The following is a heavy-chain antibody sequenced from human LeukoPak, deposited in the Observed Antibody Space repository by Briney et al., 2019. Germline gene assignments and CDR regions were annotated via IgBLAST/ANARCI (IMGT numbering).Heavy chain of an antibody. D-gene: IGHD2-2*01. V-gene: IGHV3-21*01. CDR2: ISSSSSYI. Sequence: GGSLRLSCAASGFTFSSYSMNWVRQAPGKGLEWVSSISSSSSYIYYADSVKGRFTISRDNAKNSLYLQMNSLRAEDTAVYYCARSTGPLDAFDIWGQGTMVTVSS. J-gene: IGHJ3*02. CDR3: ARSTGPLDAFDI. CDR1: GFTFSSYS.